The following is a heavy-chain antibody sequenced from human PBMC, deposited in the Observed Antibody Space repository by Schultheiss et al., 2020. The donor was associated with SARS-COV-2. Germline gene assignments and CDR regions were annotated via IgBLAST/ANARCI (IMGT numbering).Heavy chain of an antibody. J-gene: IGHJ3*02. Sequence: SETLSLTCTVSGGSISSYYWSWIRQHPGKGLEWIGYIYYSGSTNYNPSLKSRVTISVDTSKNQFSLKLSSVTAADTAVYYCARHTYYYDSSGDNDAFDIWGQGTMVTVSS. CDR1: GGSISSYY. CDR2: IYYSGST. D-gene: IGHD3-22*01. CDR3: ARHTYYYDSSGDNDAFDI. V-gene: IGHV4-59*01.